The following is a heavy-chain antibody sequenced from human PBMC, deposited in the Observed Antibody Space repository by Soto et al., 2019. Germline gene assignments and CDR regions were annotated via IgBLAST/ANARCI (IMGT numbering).Heavy chain of an antibody. CDR3: AKDPLNYYDSNWFDP. CDR2: ISGSGGST. Sequence: VGSLRLSCAASGFTFSSYAMSWVRQAPGKGLEWVSAISGSGGSTYYADSVKGRFTISRGNSKNTLYLQMNSLRAEDTAVYYCAKDPLNYYDSNWFDPWGQGTLVTVSS. D-gene: IGHD3-22*01. J-gene: IGHJ5*02. CDR1: GFTFSSYA. V-gene: IGHV3-23*01.